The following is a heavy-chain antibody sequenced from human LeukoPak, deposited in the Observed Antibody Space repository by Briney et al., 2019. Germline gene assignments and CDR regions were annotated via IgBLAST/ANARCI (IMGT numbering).Heavy chain of an antibody. Sequence: LGESLKISCKGSGYSFTGYWIGWVRQMPGKGLECMGIIYPGDSDTRYSPSFQGQVTLSADKSISTAYLQWSSLKASDTAMYYCASLAAAGTGELFFDYWGQGTLVTVSS. CDR2: IYPGDSDT. V-gene: IGHV5-51*01. J-gene: IGHJ4*02. D-gene: IGHD6-13*01. CDR1: GYSFTGYW. CDR3: ASLAAAGTGELFFDY.